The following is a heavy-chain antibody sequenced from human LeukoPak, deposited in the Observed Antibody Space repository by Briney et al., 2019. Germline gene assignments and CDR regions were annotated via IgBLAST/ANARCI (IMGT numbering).Heavy chain of an antibody. V-gene: IGHV3-30*03. CDR2: ISYDGSNK. J-gene: IGHJ3*02. D-gene: IGHD2-21*02. CDR3: ASEIRGSCGGDCRGAFDI. Sequence: SGGSLRLSCAASGFTFSSYGMHWVRQAPGKGLEWVAVISYDGSNKYYADSVKGRFTISRDNAKNSLYLQMNSLRDEDTAVYYCASEIRGSCGGDCRGAFDIWGQGTMVTVSS. CDR1: GFTFSSYG.